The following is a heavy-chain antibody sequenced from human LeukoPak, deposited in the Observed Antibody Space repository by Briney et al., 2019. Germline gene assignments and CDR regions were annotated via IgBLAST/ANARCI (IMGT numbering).Heavy chain of an antibody. J-gene: IGHJ4*02. CDR1: GGSISSYY. Sequence: SETLSLTCTVSGGSISSYYWRWIRQPPGKGLEWIGYIYYTGSTNYNPSLKSRVTISLDTSKNQFSLKLSSVTAADTAVYYCATLSTVVTPFYFDYWGQGTLVTVSS. CDR2: IYYTGST. D-gene: IGHD4-23*01. V-gene: IGHV4-59*08. CDR3: ATLSTVVTPFYFDY.